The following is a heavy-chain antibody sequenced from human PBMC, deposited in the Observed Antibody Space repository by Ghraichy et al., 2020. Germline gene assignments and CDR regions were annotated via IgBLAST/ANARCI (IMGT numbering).Heavy chain of an antibody. CDR3: ARVGPYDASYYFDY. V-gene: IGHV4-59*01. Sequence: SETLSLTCTVSGGSISSYYWSWIRQPPGKGLEWIGYIYYSGSTNYNPSLKSRVTISVDTSKNQFSLKLSSVTAADTAVYYCARVGPYDASYYFDYWGQGTLVTVSS. D-gene: IGHD4/OR15-4a*01. CDR2: IYYSGST. J-gene: IGHJ4*02. CDR1: GGSISSYY.